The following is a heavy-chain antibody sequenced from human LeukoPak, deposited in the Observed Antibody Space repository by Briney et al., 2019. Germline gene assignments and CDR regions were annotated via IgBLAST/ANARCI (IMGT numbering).Heavy chain of an antibody. D-gene: IGHD3-3*01. V-gene: IGHV3-23*01. Sequence: GGSLRLSCAASGFTFSTYAVNWVRQAPGKGLEWVSTISGSGDSTYYADSVKGRFTISRDNSKNTLYLQMNSLRAEDTAVYYCARVLVRSGYDFWSGYYLYYFDYWGQGTLVTVSS. CDR3: ARVLVRSGYDFWSGYYLYYFDY. CDR1: GFTFSTYA. CDR2: ISGSGDST. J-gene: IGHJ4*02.